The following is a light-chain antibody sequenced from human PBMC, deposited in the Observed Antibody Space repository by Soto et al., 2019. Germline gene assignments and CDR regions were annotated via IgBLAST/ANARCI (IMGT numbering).Light chain of an antibody. CDR3: QQYNNWPPWT. V-gene: IGKV3-15*01. J-gene: IGKJ1*01. CDR1: QSVSRN. CDR2: GAS. Sequence: EIVMTQSPATLSASPGVRATLSCRASQSVSRNLAWYQQKPGQAPRLLIYGASTRATGIPARFSGSGSGTEFTLTISSLQSEDFAVYYCQQYNNWPPWTFGQGTKVEIK.